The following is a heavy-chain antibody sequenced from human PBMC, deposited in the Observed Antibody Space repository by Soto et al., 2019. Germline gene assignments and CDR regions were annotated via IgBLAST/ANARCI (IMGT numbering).Heavy chain of an antibody. D-gene: IGHD3-10*01. Sequence: QLQLQEAGPGLVRPSETLSLTCTVSGGSLSGSRDFWGWVRQPPGKGLECLGTVYDRGSTFYTPSLRSRVTISVDTSRDQFSLRLRSVTAADTAMYYCARRAFYGSATDYWGQGTLVTVSS. V-gene: IGHV4-39*01. CDR1: GGSLSGSRDF. J-gene: IGHJ4*02. CDR3: ARRAFYGSATDY. CDR2: VYDRGST.